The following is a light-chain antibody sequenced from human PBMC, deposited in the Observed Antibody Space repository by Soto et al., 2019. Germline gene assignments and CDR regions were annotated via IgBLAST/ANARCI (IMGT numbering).Light chain of an antibody. J-gene: IGKJ4*01. CDR3: QQRRHWPLS. V-gene: IGKV3-11*01. Sequence: DIVLTQAPATLSLSPGDRATLSCRASQSVSTFLAWYQQKPDQAPRLLIYDVSNRATDIPDRFSGSGSGTDFTLVISGFEPEEFAVYYCQQRRHWPLSFGGGTKGEI. CDR1: QSVSTF. CDR2: DVS.